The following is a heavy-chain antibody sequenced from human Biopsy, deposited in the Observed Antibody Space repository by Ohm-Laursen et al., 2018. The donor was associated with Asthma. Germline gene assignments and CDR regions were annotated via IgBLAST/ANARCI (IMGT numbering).Heavy chain of an antibody. D-gene: IGHD1-7*01. CDR2: IIPIFGTA. Sequence: VASVKVSCKASGGTFSSYAISWVRQAPGQGLEWMGGIIPIFGTANYAQKFQGRVTITADESTSTAYMELSSLRSEDTAVYYCARDPHNSYLASLRTKFKYYYYGMDVWGQGTTVTVSS. V-gene: IGHV1-69*13. CDR3: ARDPHNSYLASLRTKFKYYYYGMDV. CDR1: GGTFSSYA. J-gene: IGHJ6*02.